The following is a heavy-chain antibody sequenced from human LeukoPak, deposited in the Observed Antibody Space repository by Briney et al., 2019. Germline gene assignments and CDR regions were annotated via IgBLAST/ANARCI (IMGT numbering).Heavy chain of an antibody. V-gene: IGHV3-48*04. CDR2: ISGTSSTI. D-gene: IGHD3-10*01. CDR1: GWDFSRYS. Sequence: GGSPRLSCAASGWDFSRYSMNWVRQAPGKGGDGVSFISGTSSTIYYAESMNGRFITSRDNAKGSLHLQMNSLRAEDTAVYYCASIPVWGASMDVWGQGATVTVSS. J-gene: IGHJ6*02. CDR3: ASIPVWGASMDV.